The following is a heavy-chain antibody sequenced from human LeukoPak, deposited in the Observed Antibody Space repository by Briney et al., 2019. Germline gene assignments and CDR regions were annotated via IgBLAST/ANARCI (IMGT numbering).Heavy chain of an antibody. J-gene: IGHJ4*02. D-gene: IGHD2-15*01. Sequence: GGSLRLSCAASGFTFTSYTMSWVRQAPGKGLEWVSSITNNGVHTYYTDSVKGRFTISRDNANNSLYLQMNSLSAEDTAIYYCGSHPQVAHFDYWGQGPLVSVSS. CDR2: ITNNGVHT. V-gene: IGHV3-21*01. CDR3: GSHPQVAHFDY. CDR1: GFTFTSYT.